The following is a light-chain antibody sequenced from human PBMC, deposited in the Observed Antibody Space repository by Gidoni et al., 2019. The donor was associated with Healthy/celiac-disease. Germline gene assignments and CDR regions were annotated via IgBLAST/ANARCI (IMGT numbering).Light chain of an antibody. CDR1: QSISSY. CDR2: AAS. J-gene: IGKJ1*01. CDR3: QQSYSTPXT. Sequence: DIQMTQSPSSLSASVGDRVTITCRASQSISSYLNWYQQKPGKAPKLLIYAASSLQSGVTSRFSGSGSGTDFTLTISRLQPEDFATYYCQQSYSTPXTFGQGTKVEIK. V-gene: IGKV1-39*01.